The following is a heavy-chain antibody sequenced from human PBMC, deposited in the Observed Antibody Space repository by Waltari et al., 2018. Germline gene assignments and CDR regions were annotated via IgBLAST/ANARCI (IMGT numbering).Heavy chain of an antibody. J-gene: IGHJ3*02. CDR1: GFTFSAYR. CDR3: ALDDSSGLGAFDI. Sequence: EVQLVESGGGLVQPGGSLRLSCAASGFTFSAYRMHWVRQAPGKGLEWVSVIYSGGSTYYADSVKGRFTISRDNSKNTLYLQMNSLRAEDTAVYYCALDDSSGLGAFDIWGQGTMVTVSS. V-gene: IGHV3-23*03. D-gene: IGHD3-22*01. CDR2: IYSGGST.